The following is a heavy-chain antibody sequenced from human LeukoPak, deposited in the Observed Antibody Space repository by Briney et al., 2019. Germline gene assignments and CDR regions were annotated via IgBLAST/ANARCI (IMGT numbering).Heavy chain of an antibody. J-gene: IGHJ4*02. D-gene: IGHD2-15*01. Sequence: PGGSLRLSCAASGFTFSSYAMHWVRQAPGKGLEWVAVISYDGSNKYYADSVKGRFTISRDNSKNTLYLQMNSLRAEDTAVYYCARDLRDDYRLGYCSGGSCYSGGTFDYWGQGTLVTVSS. CDR2: ISYDGSNK. CDR3: ARDLRDDYRLGYCSGGSCYSGGTFDY. CDR1: GFTFSSYA. V-gene: IGHV3-30*04.